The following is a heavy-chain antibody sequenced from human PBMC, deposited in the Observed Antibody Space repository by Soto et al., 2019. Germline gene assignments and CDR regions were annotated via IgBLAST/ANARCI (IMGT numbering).Heavy chain of an antibody. J-gene: IGHJ4*01. CDR1: GFSLNTSGMG. CDR3: AHTKLVVVPADTHNFDY. Sequence: QITLKESGPTLVQPTQPLTLTCTFSGFSLNTSGMGVGWIRQPPGKALEWLALIYWNDDKRYRPSLNSRLTIAKDTSKSQVVLTVTNVEPVDTATSYCAHTKLVVVPADTHNFDYWGQGILVTVSS. CDR2: IYWNDDK. V-gene: IGHV2-5*01. D-gene: IGHD2-2*01.